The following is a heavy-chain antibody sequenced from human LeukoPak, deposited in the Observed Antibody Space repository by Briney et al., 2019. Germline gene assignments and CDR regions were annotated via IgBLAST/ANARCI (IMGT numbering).Heavy chain of an antibody. CDR3: ARAGDDFWSGYYVD. Sequence: ASVKVSCKASGYTFTSYGISWVRQAPGQGLEWMGWISAYNGNTNYAQKLQGGVTMTTDTSTSTAYMELRSLRSDDTAVYYCARAGDDFWSGYYVDWGQGTLVTVSP. D-gene: IGHD3-3*01. CDR1: GYTFTSYG. V-gene: IGHV1-18*01. CDR2: ISAYNGNT. J-gene: IGHJ4*02.